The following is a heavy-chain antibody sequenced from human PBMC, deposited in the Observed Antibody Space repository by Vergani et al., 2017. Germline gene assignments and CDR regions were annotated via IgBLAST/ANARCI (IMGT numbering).Heavy chain of an antibody. D-gene: IGHD4-17*01. V-gene: IGHV1-3*01. CDR1: GYTFTSYA. CDR2: INAGNGNT. CDR3: ARDGSMTTGLGDY. J-gene: IGHJ4*02. Sequence: QVQLVQSGAEVKKPGASVKVSCKASGYTFTSYAMHWVRQAPGQRLEWMGWINAGNGNTKYSQKFQGRVTITRDTSASTVYMELSSLRSEDTAVYYCARDGSMTTGLGDYWGQGTLVTVSS.